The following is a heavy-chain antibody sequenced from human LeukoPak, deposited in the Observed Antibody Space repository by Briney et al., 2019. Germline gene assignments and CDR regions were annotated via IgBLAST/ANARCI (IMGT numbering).Heavy chain of an antibody. D-gene: IGHD3-3*01. J-gene: IGHJ4*02. Sequence: GGSLRLSCAASGFTFSSYGMHWVRQAPGKGLEWVAVISYDGSNKYYADSVKGRFTISRDNSKNTLYLQMNSLRAEDTAVYYCAKVQQDYDFWSYFDYWGQGTLVTVSS. CDR3: AKVQQDYDFWSYFDY. CDR1: GFTFSSYG. CDR2: ISYDGSNK. V-gene: IGHV3-30*18.